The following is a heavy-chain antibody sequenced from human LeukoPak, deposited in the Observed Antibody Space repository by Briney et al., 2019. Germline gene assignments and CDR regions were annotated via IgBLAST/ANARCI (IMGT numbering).Heavy chain of an antibody. CDR3: AIPEDDSSGYYRSPGYGEYFQH. J-gene: IGHJ1*01. D-gene: IGHD3-22*01. CDR2: INPNSGGT. V-gene: IGHV1-2*04. Sequence: ASVKVSCKASGYTFTGYYMHWVRQAPGQGLEWMGWINPNSGGTNYAQKFQGWVTMTRDTSISTAYMELSRLRSDDTAVYYCAIPEDDSSGYYRSPGYGEYFQHWGQGTLVTVSS. CDR1: GYTFTGYY.